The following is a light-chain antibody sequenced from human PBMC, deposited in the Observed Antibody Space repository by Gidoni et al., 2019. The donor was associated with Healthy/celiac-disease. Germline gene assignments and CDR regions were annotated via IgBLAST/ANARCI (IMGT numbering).Light chain of an antibody. V-gene: IGKV3-15*01. Sequence: ELVMTQSPATLSVSPGERATLSCRASQSVSSNLAWDQQKPGQAPRLRIYGAATRATGSPARFSGSGSGTEFTLTISILQSEDFAVYDCQQYNNWPPYTFGQGTKLEIK. J-gene: IGKJ2*01. CDR3: QQYNNWPPYT. CDR1: QSVSSN. CDR2: GAA.